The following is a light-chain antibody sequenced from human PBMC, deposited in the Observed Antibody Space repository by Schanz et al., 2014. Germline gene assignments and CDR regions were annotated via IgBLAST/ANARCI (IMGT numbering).Light chain of an antibody. Sequence: EIVLTQSPATLSLSPGERGTLSCRASQSVSSSYLAWYQQKPGQAPRLLIYGASTRATGIPARFSGSGSGTEFTLHISSLQSEDVAVYYCQQYYDWPPAWTFGQGTKVEFK. CDR1: QSVSSSY. J-gene: IGKJ1*01. V-gene: IGKV3-15*01. CDR2: GAS. CDR3: QQYYDWPPAWT.